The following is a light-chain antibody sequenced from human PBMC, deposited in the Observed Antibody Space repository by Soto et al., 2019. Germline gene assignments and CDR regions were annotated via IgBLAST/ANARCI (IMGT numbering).Light chain of an antibody. V-gene: IGKV1-39*01. CDR2: AAS. CDR1: QSTSTY. J-gene: IGKJ2*01. Sequence: DIQLTQSPSSLSASVGDRVTITCRASQSTSTYLNWYQQTPGKPPKLLIYAASFLQSGVLSRFSGSRSGTDFTLTISSLQPEDFATYYCQQTYSTPHTFGQGTKLEIK. CDR3: QQTYSTPHT.